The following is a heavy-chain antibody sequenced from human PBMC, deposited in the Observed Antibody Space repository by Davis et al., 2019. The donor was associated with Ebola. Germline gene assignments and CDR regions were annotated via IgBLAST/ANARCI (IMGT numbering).Heavy chain of an antibody. V-gene: IGHV4-59*08. CDR2: IHYLGNT. Sequence: MPSETLSLTCTVSGGSINNYFWSWIRQPPGKGLEWIGNIHYLGNTNYNPSLRSRVTMSVDSSKNQFSLELSSVTAADTAIYYCARRNYYYENFWGQGILVTVSS. D-gene: IGHD3-22*01. CDR3: ARRNYYYENF. J-gene: IGHJ4*02. CDR1: GGSINNYF.